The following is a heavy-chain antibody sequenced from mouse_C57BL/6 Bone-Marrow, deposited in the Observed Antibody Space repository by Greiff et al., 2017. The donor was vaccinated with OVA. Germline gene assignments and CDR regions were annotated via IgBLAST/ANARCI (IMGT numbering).Heavy chain of an antibody. J-gene: IGHJ4*01. CDR1: GFNIKDDY. Sequence: EVKLQESGAELVRPGASVKLSCTASGFNIKDDYMHWVKQRPEQGLEWIGWIDPENGDTEYASKFQGKATITADTSSNTAYLQLSSLTSEDTAVYYCTTWTGYAMDYWGQGTSVTVSS. CDR2: IDPENGDT. CDR3: TTWTGYAMDY. V-gene: IGHV14-4*01.